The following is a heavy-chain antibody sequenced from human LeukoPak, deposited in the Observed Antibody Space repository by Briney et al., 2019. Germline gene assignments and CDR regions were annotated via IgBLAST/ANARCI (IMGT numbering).Heavy chain of an antibody. D-gene: IGHD2-15*01. Sequence: GGSLRLSCAASGFTFSDHYMDWVRQAPGKGLEWVGRSKNKANSYITQYAAFVQGRFTISRDDSKNSLYLQINSLKTEDTAVYYCARDDGGQGDYWGQGTLVTVSS. J-gene: IGHJ4*02. V-gene: IGHV3-72*01. CDR2: SKNKANSYIT. CDR3: ARDDGGQGDY. CDR1: GFTFSDHY.